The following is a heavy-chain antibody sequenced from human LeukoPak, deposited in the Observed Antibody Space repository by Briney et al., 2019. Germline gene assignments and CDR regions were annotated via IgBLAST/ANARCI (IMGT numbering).Heavy chain of an antibody. Sequence: GRSLRLSCAASGFTFSSYGMHWVRQAPGKGLEWVAVISYDGSNKYYADSVKGRFTISRDNSKNTLYLQMNSLRAEDTAVYYCARVKPGTYSSGWYPLGYWGQGTLVTVSS. D-gene: IGHD6-19*01. V-gene: IGHV3-30*03. CDR1: GFTFSSYG. J-gene: IGHJ4*02. CDR2: ISYDGSNK. CDR3: ARVKPGTYSSGWYPLGY.